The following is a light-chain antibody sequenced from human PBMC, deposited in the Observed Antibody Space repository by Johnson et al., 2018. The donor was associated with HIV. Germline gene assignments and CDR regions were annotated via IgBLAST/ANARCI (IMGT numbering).Light chain of an antibody. CDR3: GTWDSSPGAGHI. Sequence: QPVLTQPPSVSAAPGQKVTISCSGSSSNIGNNYISWYQQLPGTAPKLLIYDNNKRPSGIPDRFSGSKSGTSATLAITGLQPGAEADYCCGTWDSSPGAGHIFGTGTKVTV. CDR1: SSNIGNNY. V-gene: IGLV1-51*01. J-gene: IGLJ1*01. CDR2: DNN.